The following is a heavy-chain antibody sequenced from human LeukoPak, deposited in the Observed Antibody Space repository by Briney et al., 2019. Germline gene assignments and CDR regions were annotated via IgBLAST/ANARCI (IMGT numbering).Heavy chain of an antibody. CDR2: IYSGGST. J-gene: IGHJ4*02. CDR1: GFTVSSNY. D-gene: IGHD6-13*01. CDR3: ARDMLAAAGIGD. V-gene: IGHV3-53*01. Sequence: PGGSLRLSCAASGFTVSSNYMSWVRQAPGKGLEWVSVIYSGGSTYYADSVKGRFTISRDNSKNTLYLQMNSLRAEDTAVYYCARDMLAAAGIGDWGQGTLVTISS.